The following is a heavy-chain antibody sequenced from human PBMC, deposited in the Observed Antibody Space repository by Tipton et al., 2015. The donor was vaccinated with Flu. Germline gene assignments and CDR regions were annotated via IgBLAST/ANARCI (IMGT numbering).Heavy chain of an antibody. J-gene: IGHJ6*02. CDR2: MYHSGST. CDR3: ARDQGFGGGLAYDYYAMDV. Sequence: GLVKPSETLSLSCAVTGYSISSGYYWGWIRQSPGKGLEWIGSMYHSGSTYYNPSLESRLSISVDTSKNQFSLKLISMTAADTAVYYCARDQGFGGGLAYDYYAMDVWGQGTTVTVSS. CDR1: GYSISSGYY. D-gene: IGHD3-10*01. V-gene: IGHV4-38-2*02.